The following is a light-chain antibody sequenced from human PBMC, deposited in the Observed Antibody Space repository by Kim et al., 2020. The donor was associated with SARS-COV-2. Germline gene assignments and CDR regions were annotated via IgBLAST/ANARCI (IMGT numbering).Light chain of an antibody. CDR2: SNT. CDR1: RSNIGSNT. Sequence: QLVLTQPPSASGTPGQRVTISCSGSRSNIGSNTVNWYQQLPGTAPQLLIYSNTQRPSGVPDRFSGSKSGTSASLAISGLQSDDEADYYCAAWDNSMSACLFGGGTKVTVL. V-gene: IGLV1-44*01. CDR3: AAWDNSMSACL. J-gene: IGLJ3*02.